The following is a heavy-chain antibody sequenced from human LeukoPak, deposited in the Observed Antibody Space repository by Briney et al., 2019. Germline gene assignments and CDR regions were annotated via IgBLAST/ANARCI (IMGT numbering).Heavy chain of an antibody. V-gene: IGHV1-69*05. CDR1: GGTFSSYA. CDR3: AREEAAAALPFDY. J-gene: IGHJ4*02. Sequence: ASVKVSFTASGGTFSSYAISWVRQAPGQGLEWMGRIIPIFGTANSAQKFQGRVTITTDESTSTDYMELSSLRSEDTAVYYCAREEAAAALPFDYWGQGTLVTVSS. CDR2: IIPIFGTA. D-gene: IGHD6-13*01.